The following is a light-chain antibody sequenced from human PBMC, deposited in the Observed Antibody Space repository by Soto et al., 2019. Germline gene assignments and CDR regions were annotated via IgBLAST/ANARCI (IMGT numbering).Light chain of an antibody. V-gene: IGLV1-47*01. CDR1: SSNIGSNY. J-gene: IGLJ3*02. Sequence: QSVLTQPPSASGTPGQRVTISCSGSSSNIGSNYVYWYQQLPGTAPKLLIYRNNQRPSGVPDRFSGSKSGTSASLAISGLRSEDEADYYCAAWDDSNWVFGGGIKLAVL. CDR3: AAWDDSNWV. CDR2: RNN.